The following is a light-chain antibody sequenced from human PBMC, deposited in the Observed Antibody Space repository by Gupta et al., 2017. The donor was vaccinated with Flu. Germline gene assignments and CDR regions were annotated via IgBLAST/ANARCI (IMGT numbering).Light chain of an antibody. CDR2: VAS. J-gene: IGKJ1*01. V-gene: IGKV1-39*01. CDR1: QSIITH. Sequence: PSSLSASVGERISITCRASQSIITHLNWYQQRPGEAPRLLISVASTLQIKVPSRFSGSGSGTDFTLTISSLQPEDFATYFCQQSDSTPWTFGQGTKVEV. CDR3: QQSDSTPWT.